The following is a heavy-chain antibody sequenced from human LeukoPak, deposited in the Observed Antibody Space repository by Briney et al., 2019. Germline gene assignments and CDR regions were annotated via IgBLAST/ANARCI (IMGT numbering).Heavy chain of an antibody. J-gene: IGHJ4*02. D-gene: IGHD6-13*01. CDR3: ARTATDTGEFDY. CDR1: GFTFSSYS. Sequence: GGSLRLSCAASGFTFSSYSMTWVRQAPGKGLECVSSISSSSSSIYYADSVKGRFTISRDDAKNSLYLQMNSLRAEDTAVYYCARTATDTGEFDYWGQGTLVTVSS. CDR2: ISSSSSSI. V-gene: IGHV3-21*01.